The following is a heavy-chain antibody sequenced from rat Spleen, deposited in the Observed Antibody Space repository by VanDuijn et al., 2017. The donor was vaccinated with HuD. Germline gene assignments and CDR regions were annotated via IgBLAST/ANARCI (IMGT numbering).Heavy chain of an antibody. CDR3: ARHLPSYYYSSYIWGFAY. CDR1: GFTFSSFW. CDR2: ISPTGATT. Sequence: EVQLVESGGGLVQPGRSLKLSCVASGFTFSSFWMYWIRQAPTKGLEWVTSISPTGATTNYRDSVKGRFTISRDNAKSTLYLQMDSLRSEDTATYYCARHLPSYYYSSYIWGFAYWGQGTLVTVSS. J-gene: IGHJ3*01. D-gene: IGHD1-2*01. V-gene: IGHV5-25*01.